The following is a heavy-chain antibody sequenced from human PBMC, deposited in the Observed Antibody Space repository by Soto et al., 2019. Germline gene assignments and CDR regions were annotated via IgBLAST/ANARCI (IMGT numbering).Heavy chain of an antibody. CDR3: ARDPNYDSGTGFDY. CDR1: GGSISSYY. V-gene: IGHV4-59*01. J-gene: IGHJ4*02. CDR2: IYYSGST. Sequence: PSETLSLTCTVSGGSISSYYWSWIRQPPGKGLEWIGYIYYSGSTNYNPSLKSRVTISVDTSKNQFSLKLSSVTAADTAVYYCARDPNYDSGTGFDYWGQGTLVTVSS. D-gene: IGHD3-22*01.